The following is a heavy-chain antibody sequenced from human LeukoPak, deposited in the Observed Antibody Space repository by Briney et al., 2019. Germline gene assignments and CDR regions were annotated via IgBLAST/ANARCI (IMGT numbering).Heavy chain of an antibody. V-gene: IGHV3-7*03. CDR3: AKYPRWEDRSGYQYRGHVRDYYYYMDV. CDR2: IRQDGSEK. Sequence: GGSLRLSCAASGFTFSSYWMSWVRQAPGKGLEWVANIRQDGSEKYYVDSVKGRLTISRDNAKNSLYLQMNSLRAEDTAVYDCAKYPRWEDRSGYQYRGHVRDYYYYMDVWGKGTTVTISS. J-gene: IGHJ6*03. D-gene: IGHD3-22*01. CDR1: GFTFSSYW.